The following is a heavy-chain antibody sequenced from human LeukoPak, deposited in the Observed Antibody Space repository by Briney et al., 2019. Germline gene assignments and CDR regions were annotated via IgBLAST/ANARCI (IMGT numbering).Heavy chain of an antibody. CDR3: ARANSSGWWGSEYFQH. D-gene: IGHD6-19*01. J-gene: IGHJ1*01. Sequence: SETLSLTCAVSGGSIRSYYWSWIRQPPGKGLEWIGYMYYTGTTNYNPSLKSRVTISVDTSKNQFSLKLRSVTAADTAVYYCARANSSGWWGSEYFQHWGQGTLVTVSS. V-gene: IGHV4-59*01. CDR2: MYYTGTT. CDR1: GGSIRSYY.